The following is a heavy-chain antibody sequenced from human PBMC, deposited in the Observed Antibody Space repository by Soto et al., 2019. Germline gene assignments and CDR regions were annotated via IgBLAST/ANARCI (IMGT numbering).Heavy chain of an antibody. Sequence: TSETLSLTCAVYGGSFRGYYWSWIRQPPGKGLEWIGEINHSGSTNYNPSLKSRVTISVDTSKNQFSLKLSSVTAADTAVYYCARGGGITGTTDYYYGMDVWGQGTTVTVSS. V-gene: IGHV4-34*01. CDR3: ARGGGITGTTDYYYGMDV. CDR2: INHSGST. CDR1: GGSFRGYY. J-gene: IGHJ6*02. D-gene: IGHD1-7*01.